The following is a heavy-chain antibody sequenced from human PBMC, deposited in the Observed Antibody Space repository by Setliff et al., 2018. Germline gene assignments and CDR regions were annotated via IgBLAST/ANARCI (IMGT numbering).Heavy chain of an antibody. CDR2: INQEGNEK. V-gene: IGHV3-7*01. CDR3: ARGRYCSSGSCYFDY. CDR1: GFTFTTYW. D-gene: IGHD2-15*01. Sequence: GGSLRLSCAASGFTFTTYWMSYIRQAPGKGLEWVANINQEGNEKYYVDSVKGRFTISRDNAKNSLYLEMNSLRAEDTAVHYCARGRYCSSGSCYFDYWGQGRLVTVSS. J-gene: IGHJ4*02.